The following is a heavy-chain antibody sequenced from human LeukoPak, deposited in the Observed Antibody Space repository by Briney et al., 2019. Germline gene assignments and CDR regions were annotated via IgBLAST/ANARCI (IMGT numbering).Heavy chain of an antibody. CDR2: ISYDGSNK. CDR1: GFTFSSYG. D-gene: IGHD2-15*01. CDR3: AKDADSPYDY. J-gene: IGHJ4*02. V-gene: IGHV3-30*18. Sequence: PGRSLGLSCAASGFTFSSYGMHWVRQAPGKGLEWVAVISYDGSNKYYADSVKGRFTISRDNSKNTLYLQMNSLRAEDTAVYYCAKDADSPYDYWGQGTLVTVSS.